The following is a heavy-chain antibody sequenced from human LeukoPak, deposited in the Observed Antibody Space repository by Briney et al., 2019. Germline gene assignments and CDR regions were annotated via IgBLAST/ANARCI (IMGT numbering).Heavy chain of an antibody. D-gene: IGHD4-17*01. V-gene: IGHV3-23*01. J-gene: IGHJ4*02. CDR1: GFTFSSYA. Sequence: GGSRILSCAASGFTFSSYAMSWVRQPPGKGLEWVSAISGSGGSTYYADSVEGRFTISRDNSKNTLYLQMNSLRAEDTAVYYCAKERFDYGDYRGDYWGQGTLVTVSS. CDR3: AKERFDYGDYRGDY. CDR2: ISGSGGST.